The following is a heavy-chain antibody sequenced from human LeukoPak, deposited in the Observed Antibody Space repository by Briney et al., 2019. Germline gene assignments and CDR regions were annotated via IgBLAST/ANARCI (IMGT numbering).Heavy chain of an antibody. Sequence: PSETLSLTCTVSGGSISSYYWSWIRQHPGKGLEWIGYIYYSGSTYYNPSLKSRVTISVDTSKNQFSLKLSSVTAADTAVYYCARSLKHDYDFDYWGQGTLVTVSS. D-gene: IGHD4-17*01. V-gene: IGHV4-59*06. CDR3: ARSLKHDYDFDY. CDR2: IYYSGST. J-gene: IGHJ4*02. CDR1: GGSISSYY.